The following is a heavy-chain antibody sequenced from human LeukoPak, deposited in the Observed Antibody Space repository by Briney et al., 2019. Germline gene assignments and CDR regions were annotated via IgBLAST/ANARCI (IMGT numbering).Heavy chain of an antibody. CDR3: ASLYYYDSSGYTNWFDP. CDR2: IIPIFGTA. D-gene: IGHD3-22*01. Sequence: ASVTVSCTASGGTFSSYAISWVRQAPGQGLEWMGGIIPIFGTANYAQKFQGRVTITADESTSTAYMELSSLRSEDTAVYYCASLYYYDSSGYTNWFDPWGQGTLVTVSS. V-gene: IGHV1-69*13. CDR1: GGTFSSYA. J-gene: IGHJ5*02.